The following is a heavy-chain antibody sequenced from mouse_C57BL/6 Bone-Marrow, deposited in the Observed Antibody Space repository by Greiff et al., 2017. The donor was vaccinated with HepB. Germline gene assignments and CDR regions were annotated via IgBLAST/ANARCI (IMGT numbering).Heavy chain of an antibody. D-gene: IGHD2-4*01. CDR2: INYDGSST. CDR1: GFTFSDYY. J-gene: IGHJ4*01. Sequence: EVKVVESEGGLVQPGSSMILSCTASGFTFSDYYMAWVRQVPEKGLEWVANINYDGSSTYYLDSLKSRFIISRDNAKNILYLQMSSLKSEDTATYYCAREGPYYDYPTDAMDYWGQGTSVTVSS. V-gene: IGHV5-16*01. CDR3: AREGPYYDYPTDAMDY.